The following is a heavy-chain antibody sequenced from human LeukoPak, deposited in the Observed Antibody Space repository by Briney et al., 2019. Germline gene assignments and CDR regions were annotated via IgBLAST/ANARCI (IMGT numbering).Heavy chain of an antibody. CDR3: ARGVTMVRGVIILPFDY. Sequence: PGGSLRLSCAASGFTFDDYGMSWVRQAPGKGLEWVSGINWNGGSTGYADSVKGRFTISRDNAKNSLYLQMNSLRAEDTALYYCARGVTMVRGVIILPFDYWGPGTLVTVSS. CDR1: GFTFDDYG. J-gene: IGHJ4*02. CDR2: INWNGGST. D-gene: IGHD3-10*01. V-gene: IGHV3-20*04.